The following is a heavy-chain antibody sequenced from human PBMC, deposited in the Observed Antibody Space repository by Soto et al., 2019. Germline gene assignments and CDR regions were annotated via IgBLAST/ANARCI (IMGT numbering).Heavy chain of an antibody. Sequence: QVQLVQSGAEVKKPGASVKVSCKASGYTFTSYDINWVRQATGQGLEWMGWMNPNSGNTGYAQKFRGRVTMTRNTSLSTAYMERSSLRSEDTAVYYCARGLEGSGWYSPPGYWGQGTLVTVSS. D-gene: IGHD6-19*01. V-gene: IGHV1-8*01. CDR2: MNPNSGNT. CDR3: ARGLEGSGWYSPPGY. CDR1: GYTFTSYD. J-gene: IGHJ4*02.